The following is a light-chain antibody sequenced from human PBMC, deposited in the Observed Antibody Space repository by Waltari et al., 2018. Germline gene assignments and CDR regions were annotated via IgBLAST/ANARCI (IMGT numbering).Light chain of an antibody. Sequence: FQLTQSPSVSVSPGQTARITCSGSDLPNQYSYWYQQKPGQAPVLIIFKDIERPSGIPGRFSASRSGTVVTLTINGVLAEDEADYYCQATDSRVFGGGTKLTV. J-gene: IGLJ2*01. V-gene: IGLV3-25*03. CDR2: KDI. CDR1: DLPNQY. CDR3: QATDSRV.